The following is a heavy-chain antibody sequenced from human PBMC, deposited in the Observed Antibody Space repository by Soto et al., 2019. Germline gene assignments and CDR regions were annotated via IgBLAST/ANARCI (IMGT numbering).Heavy chain of an antibody. CDR1: GYTFTSYG. CDR3: ARDIRPIAAAGTNWFDP. J-gene: IGHJ5*02. V-gene: IGHV1-18*01. D-gene: IGHD6-13*01. Sequence: QVQLVQSGAEVKKPGASVKVSCKASGYTFTSYGISWVRQAPGQGLEWMGWISAYNGNTNYAQKLQGRVTMTTDTSTSTAYMELSSLRSDDTVVYYCARDIRPIAAAGTNWFDPWGQGTLVTVSS. CDR2: ISAYNGNT.